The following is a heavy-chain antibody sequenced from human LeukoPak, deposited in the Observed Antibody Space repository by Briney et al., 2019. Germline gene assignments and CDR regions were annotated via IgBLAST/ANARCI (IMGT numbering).Heavy chain of an antibody. CDR1: GFTFRSFA. J-gene: IGHJ6*03. CDR2: INDNGAGT. D-gene: IGHD3-16*01. V-gene: IGHV3-23*01. CDR3: AKGLRTGVGPYRGYHYYMDV. Sequence: GGSLRLSCAASGFTFRSFAMSWVRQAPGKGLKWVSTINDNGAGTYYADSVNGRFTVSRDNSYNTVSLQMNSLRDEDTGVYYCAKGLRTGVGPYRGYHYYMDVWGRGATVTVSS.